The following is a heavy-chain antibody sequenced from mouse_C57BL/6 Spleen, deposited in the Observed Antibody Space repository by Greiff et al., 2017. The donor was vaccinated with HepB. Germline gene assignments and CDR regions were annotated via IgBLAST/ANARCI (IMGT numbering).Heavy chain of an antibody. CDR2: IDPSDSYT. Sequence: QVQLQQPGAELVMPGASVKLSCKASGYTFTSYWMHWVKQRPGQGLEWIGEIDPSDSYTNYNQKFKGKSTLTVDKSSSTAYMQLSSLTSEDSAVYYCARQVYSNYGERYFDVWGTGTTVTVSS. CDR1: GYTFTSYW. CDR3: ARQVYSNYGERYFDV. J-gene: IGHJ1*03. D-gene: IGHD2-5*01. V-gene: IGHV1-69*01.